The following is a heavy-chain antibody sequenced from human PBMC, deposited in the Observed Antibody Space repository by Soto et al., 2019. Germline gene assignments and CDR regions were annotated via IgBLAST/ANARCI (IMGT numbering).Heavy chain of an antibody. CDR1: GERLSFGSAA. V-gene: IGHV6-1*01. CDR3: ASDGPTTHYYLDY. CDR2: TYFRSRWST. D-gene: IGHD1-1*01. Sequence: SQTVSISCFISGERLSFGSAACNWIRKSPSRGLEWLGRTYFRSRWSTEYAVSVRSRITITADTSKNQFSLQLNSVTPDDTAVYYCASDGPTTHYYLDYWGQGTPVTVSS. J-gene: IGHJ4*02.